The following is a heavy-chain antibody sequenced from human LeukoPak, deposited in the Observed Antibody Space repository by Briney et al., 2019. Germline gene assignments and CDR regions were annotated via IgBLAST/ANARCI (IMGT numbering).Heavy chain of an antibody. CDR3: ARGRSSGWLQGSYYYYYYMDV. D-gene: IGHD6-19*01. V-gene: IGHV4-34*01. CDR1: GGSFSGYY. CDR2: INHSGST. J-gene: IGHJ6*03. Sequence: SETLSLTCAVYGGSFSGYYWSWIRQPPGKGLEWIGEINHSGSTNYNPSLKSRVTISVDTSKNQFSLKLSSVTAADTAVYYCARGRSSGWLQGSYYYYYYMDVWGKGTTVTVSS.